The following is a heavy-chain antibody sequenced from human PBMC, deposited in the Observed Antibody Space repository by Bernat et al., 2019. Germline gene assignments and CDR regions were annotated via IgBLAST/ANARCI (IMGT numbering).Heavy chain of an antibody. V-gene: IGHV4-59*01. D-gene: IGHD3-3*01. CDR3: ARKDFLEWLPAIRFFDL. CDR2: IYYSGST. J-gene: IGHJ2*01. Sequence: QVQLQESGSGLVKPSETLSLTCTVSGGSISSYYWSWIRQPPGKGLEWIGYIYYSGSTNYNPSLRSRVTISVDTSKNQFSLKLSSVTAADTAVYYCARKDFLEWLPAIRFFDLWGRGTLVTVSS. CDR1: GGSISSYY.